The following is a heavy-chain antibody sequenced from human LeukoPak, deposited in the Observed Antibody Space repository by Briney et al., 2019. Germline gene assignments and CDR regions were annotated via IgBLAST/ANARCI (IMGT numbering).Heavy chain of an antibody. CDR1: GFTFSSYS. V-gene: IGHV3-21*01. D-gene: IGHD5-12*01. CDR3: ARGEGFPSCYDPGLYYFDY. Sequence: GGSLRLSCAASGFTFSSYSMNWVRQAPGKGLEWVSSISSSSSYIYYADSVKGRFTISRDNAKNSLYLQMNSLRAEDTAVYYCARGEGFPSCYDPGLYYFDYWGQGTLVTVSS. CDR2: ISSSSSYI. J-gene: IGHJ4*02.